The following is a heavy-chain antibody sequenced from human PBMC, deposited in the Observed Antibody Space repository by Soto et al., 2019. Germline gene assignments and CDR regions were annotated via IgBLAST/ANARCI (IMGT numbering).Heavy chain of an antibody. J-gene: IGHJ6*03. CDR2: ISGSGGST. CDR1: GFTFSSYA. CDR3: AVALNYYYYYMDV. Sequence: EVQLLESGGGLVQPGGSLRLSCAASGFTFSSYAMSWVRQAPGKGLEWVSAISGSGGSTYYADSVKGRFTISRDNSKNTLYLQMNSLRAEDTAVYYCAVALNYYYYYMDVWGTGTTVTVSS. V-gene: IGHV3-23*01.